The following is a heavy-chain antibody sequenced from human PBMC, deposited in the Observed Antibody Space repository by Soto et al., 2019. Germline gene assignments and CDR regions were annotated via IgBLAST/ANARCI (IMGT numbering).Heavy chain of an antibody. CDR1: GGSINSSNW. CDR2: IYHSGST. V-gene: IGHV4-4*02. D-gene: IGHD3-22*01. Sequence: SETLSLTCAVSGGSINSSNWWSWVRQTPGKGLEWIGEIYHSGSTNYNPSLKSRVTISVDKSKNQFSLKLSSVTAADTAVYYCAREGGQARVYDSTGFYYHYGMDVWGQGTTVTVSS. CDR3: AREGGQARVYDSTGFYYHYGMDV. J-gene: IGHJ6*02.